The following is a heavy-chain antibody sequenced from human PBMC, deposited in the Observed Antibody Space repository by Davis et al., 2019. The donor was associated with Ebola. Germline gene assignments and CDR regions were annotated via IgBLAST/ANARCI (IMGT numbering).Heavy chain of an antibody. J-gene: IGHJ4*02. D-gene: IGHD4-17*01. CDR1: GFTFDDYA. Sequence: GGSLRLSCAASGFTFDDYAMHWVRQAPGKGLEWVSGISWNSGSIGYADSVKGRFTIPRDNAKNSLYLQMNSLRAEDTALYYCAKGLYGDYGSALDYWGQGTLVTVSS. CDR3: AKGLYGDYGSALDY. CDR2: ISWNSGSI. V-gene: IGHV3-9*01.